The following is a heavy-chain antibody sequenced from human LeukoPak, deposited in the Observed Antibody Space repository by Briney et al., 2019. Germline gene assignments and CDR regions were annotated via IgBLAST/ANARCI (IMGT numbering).Heavy chain of an antibody. V-gene: IGHV3-30*18. CDR1: GFTFSSYG. J-gene: IGHJ4*02. D-gene: IGHD3-16*02. Sequence: GGSLRLSCAASGFTFSSYGMHWVRQAPGKGLEWVAVISYDGSNKYYADSVKGRFTISRDNSKNTLYLQMNSLRAEDTAVYYCAKGPLFGMITFGGVIDYWGQGTLVTVSS. CDR3: AKGPLFGMITFGGVIDY. CDR2: ISYDGSNK.